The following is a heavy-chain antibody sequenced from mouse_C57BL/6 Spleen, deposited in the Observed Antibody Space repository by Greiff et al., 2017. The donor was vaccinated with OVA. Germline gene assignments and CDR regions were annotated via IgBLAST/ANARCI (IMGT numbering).Heavy chain of an antibody. CDR2: IRSKSNNYAT. CDR3: VRHASDYGHPFDY. CDR1: GFSFNTYA. D-gene: IGHD1-1*02. J-gene: IGHJ2*01. V-gene: IGHV10-1*01. Sequence: EVQLVESGGGLVQPKGSLKLSCAASGFSFNTYAMNWVRQAPGKGLEWVARIRSKSNNYATYYADSVKDRFTISRDDSESMLYLQMNNLKTEDTAMYYCVRHASDYGHPFDYWGQGTTLTVSS.